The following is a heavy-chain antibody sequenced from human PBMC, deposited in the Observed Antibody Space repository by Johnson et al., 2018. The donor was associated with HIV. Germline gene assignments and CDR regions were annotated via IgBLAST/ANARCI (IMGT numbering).Heavy chain of an antibody. Sequence: VQLVESGGGLIQPGGSLRLSCAASGFTFSSYAMSWVRQAPGKGLEWVSAISGSGGSTYYADSVKGRFTISRDNSKNTLYLELNSRRTEDTAVYSCARDLRFNRTVQGRVIISGVFDIWGQGTTVTVSS. CDR2: ISGSGGST. CDR3: ARDLRFNRTVQGRVIISGVFDI. V-gene: IGHV3-23*04. D-gene: IGHD3-10*01. J-gene: IGHJ3*02. CDR1: GFTFSSYA.